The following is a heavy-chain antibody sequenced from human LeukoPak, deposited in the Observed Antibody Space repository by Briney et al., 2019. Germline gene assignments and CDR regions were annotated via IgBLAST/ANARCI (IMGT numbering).Heavy chain of an antibody. D-gene: IGHD3-10*01. V-gene: IGHV3-30-3*01. J-gene: IGHJ4*02. CDR2: ISYDGSNK. Sequence: GGSLRLSCAASGFTFSSYAMHWVRQAPGKGLEWVAVISYDGSNKYYADSVKGRFTISRDNSKNTLYLQMNSLRAEDTAVYYCARCTGYVLLWFGELGSFDYWGQGTLVTVSS. CDR1: GFTFSSYA. CDR3: ARCTGYVLLWFGELGSFDY.